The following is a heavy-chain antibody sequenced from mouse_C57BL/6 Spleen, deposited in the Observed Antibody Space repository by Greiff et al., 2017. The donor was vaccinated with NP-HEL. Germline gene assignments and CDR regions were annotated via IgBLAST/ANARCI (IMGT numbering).Heavy chain of an antibody. Sequence: EVQLQQSGPELVKPGASVKISCKASGYTFTDYYMNWVKQSHGKSLEWIGDINPNNGGTSYNQKFKGKATLTVDKSSSTAYMELRSLTSEDSAVYYCARSDSSGYDAMDYWGQGTSVTVSS. CDR2: INPNNGGT. CDR3: ARSDSSGYDAMDY. D-gene: IGHD3-2*02. J-gene: IGHJ4*01. V-gene: IGHV1-26*01. CDR1: GYTFTDYY.